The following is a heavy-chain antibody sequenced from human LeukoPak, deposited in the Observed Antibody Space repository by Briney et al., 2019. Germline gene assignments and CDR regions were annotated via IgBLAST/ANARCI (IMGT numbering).Heavy chain of an antibody. Sequence: GGSLRLSCAASGFTLSNYALSWVRQAPGKGLEWVSGISGGGGSTYYADSVKGRFTISRDKSKSTLYLQMDSLRAEDTAVYYCAKVRDSATVTGRFDNWGQGTMVTVSS. CDR2: ISGGGGST. CDR3: AKVRDSATVTGRFDN. CDR1: GFTLSNYA. V-gene: IGHV3-23*01. D-gene: IGHD4-17*01. J-gene: IGHJ5*02.